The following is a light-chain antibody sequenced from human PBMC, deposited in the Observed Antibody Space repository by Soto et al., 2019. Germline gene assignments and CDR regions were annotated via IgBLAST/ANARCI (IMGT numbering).Light chain of an antibody. CDR1: SRDVGSYNS. CDR3: SSFTSSSSYV. J-gene: IGLJ1*01. Sequence: QSVLAQPASVSGSPGQSIAISCPGTSRDVGSYNSVSWYQQYPGKAPTLMIHDVSDRPSGVSNRFSGSKSGNTASLTISGLQAEDEADYYCSSFTSSSSYVFGSGTKVTVL. V-gene: IGLV2-14*03. CDR2: DVS.